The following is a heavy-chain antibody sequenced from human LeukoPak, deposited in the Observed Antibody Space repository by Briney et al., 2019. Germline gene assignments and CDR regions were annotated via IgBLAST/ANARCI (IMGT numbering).Heavy chain of an antibody. D-gene: IGHD2-21*02. Sequence: PGGSLTLSCAASGFTVSSTYMSWVRQAPGKGLEWVSNIYTDGTIYYADSVKGRFTISRHSSKNTWYLQMNSLRAEDTALYYCATGIVVVTGGLDCWGQGTLVTVSS. CDR1: GFTVSSTY. V-gene: IGHV3-53*04. CDR3: ATGIVVVTGGLDC. CDR2: IYTDGTI. J-gene: IGHJ4*02.